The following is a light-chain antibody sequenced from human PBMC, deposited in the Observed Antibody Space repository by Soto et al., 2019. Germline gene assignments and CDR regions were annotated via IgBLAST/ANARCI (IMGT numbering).Light chain of an antibody. CDR2: EVS. CDR1: SSDVGSYNY. V-gene: IGLV2-14*01. J-gene: IGLJ1*01. CDR3: SSYTSSSTL. Sequence: QSELAQPASVPGSPRQSITISCTGTSSDVGSYNYVSWYQQHPGKAPKLMIYEVSDRPSGISSRFSGSKSGNTASLTISGLQTEDEADYYCSSYTSSSTLFGTGTKVTVL.